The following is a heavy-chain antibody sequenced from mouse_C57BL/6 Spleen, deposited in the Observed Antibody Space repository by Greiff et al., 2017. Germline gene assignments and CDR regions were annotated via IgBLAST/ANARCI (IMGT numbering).Heavy chain of an antibody. CDR2: IYPSDSET. Sequence: QVQLQQPGAELVRPGSSVKLSCKASGYTFTSYWMDWVKQRPGQGLEWIGNIYPSDSETHYNQKFKDKATLTVDKSSSTAYMQLSSLTSEDSAVYYCARVVLRNDAMDYWGQGTSVTVSS. V-gene: IGHV1-61*01. J-gene: IGHJ4*01. D-gene: IGHD1-1*01. CDR3: ARVVLRNDAMDY. CDR1: GYTFTSYW.